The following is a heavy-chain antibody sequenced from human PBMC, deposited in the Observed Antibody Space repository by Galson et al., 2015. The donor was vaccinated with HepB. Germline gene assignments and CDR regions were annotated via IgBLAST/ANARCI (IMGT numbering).Heavy chain of an antibody. J-gene: IGHJ4*02. CDR1: GFTFSSYG. Sequence: SLRLSCAASGFTFSSYGMHWVRQAPGKGLEWVAVIWYDGSNKYYADSVKGRFTISRDNSKNTLYLQMNSLRAEDTAVYYCARDQGLEALDYWGQGTLVTVSS. CDR3: ARDQGLEALDY. V-gene: IGHV3-33*01. D-gene: IGHD3-3*01. CDR2: IWYDGSNK.